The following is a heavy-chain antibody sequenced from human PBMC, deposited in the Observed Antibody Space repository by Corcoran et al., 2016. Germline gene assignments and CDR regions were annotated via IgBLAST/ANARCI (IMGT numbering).Heavy chain of an antibody. CDR3: MRGRGQDGRDWFDP. CDR1: GYTFINHD. CDR2: MNSNSGNT. J-gene: IGHJ5*02. V-gene: IGHV1-8*01. Sequence: QVQLVQSGAEVKKPGASVKVSCKASGYTFINHDINWVRQATGQGLEWMGWMNSNSGNTGYAQMFQGRVTMTRDTSIDTAYLELSSLRYDDTAVYFCMRGRGQDGRDWFDPWGQGTAVIVSS.